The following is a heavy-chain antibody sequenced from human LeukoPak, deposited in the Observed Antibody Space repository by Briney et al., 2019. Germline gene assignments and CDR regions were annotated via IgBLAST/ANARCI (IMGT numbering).Heavy chain of an antibody. CDR2: IGAYNGNT. D-gene: IGHD6-13*01. V-gene: IGHV1-18*01. CDR3: ARDQMNIAAAGAYFDY. J-gene: IGHJ4*02. Sequence: ASVKVPCKASGYTFTSFGISWVRQGPGQGLEWVGWIGAYNGNTKYGQKLQGRVTMTTDTSTSTAYMELRSLRSDDAAVYYCARDQMNIAAAGAYFDYWGQGTLVTVSS. CDR1: GYTFTSFG.